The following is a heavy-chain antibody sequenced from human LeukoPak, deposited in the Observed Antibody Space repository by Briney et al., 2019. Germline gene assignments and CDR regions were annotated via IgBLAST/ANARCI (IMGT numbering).Heavy chain of an antibody. V-gene: IGHV3-53*01. CDR1: DFTVSCNS. J-gene: IGHJ4*02. CDR2: FYRNGSP. Sequence: PGGALRLSCGASDFTVSCNSMRWVRQAPGKGLEWVSVFYRNGSPHYEASGKGRFTISRDRSKNTLYRQMNSLRAEDRVVYYGATESYGGAWGQGTLGTVSS. CDR3: ATESYGGA. D-gene: IGHD1-26*01.